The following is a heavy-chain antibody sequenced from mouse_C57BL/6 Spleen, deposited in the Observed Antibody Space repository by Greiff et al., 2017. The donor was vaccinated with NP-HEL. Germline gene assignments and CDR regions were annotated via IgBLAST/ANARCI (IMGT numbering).Heavy chain of an antibody. D-gene: IGHD1-1*01. CDR2: IYPSDSET. J-gene: IGHJ1*03. CDR3: ASDYGSSHWYFDV. V-gene: IGHV1-61*01. CDR1: GYTFTSYW. Sequence: VQLQQPGAELVRPGSSVKLSCKASGYTFTSYWMDWVKQRPGQGLEWIGNIYPSDSETHYNQKFKDKATLTVDKSSSTAYMQLSRLTSEDSAVYYCASDYGSSHWYFDVWGTGTTVTVSS.